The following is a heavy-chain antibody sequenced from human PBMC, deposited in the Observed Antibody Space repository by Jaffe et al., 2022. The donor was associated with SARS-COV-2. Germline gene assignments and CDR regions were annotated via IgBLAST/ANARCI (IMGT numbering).Heavy chain of an antibody. Sequence: EVQLVESGGGLVKPGGSLRLSCAASGFTFRSYSMNWVRQAPGKGLEWVSSMTSSTAYVYYADSVKGRFTISRDNAKNSLYLQMNSLRAEDTAVYYCARPAAPEHSSGYPRFGDAFDLWGQGTMVTVSS. CDR3: ARPAAPEHSSGYPRFGDAFDL. CDR1: GFTFRSYS. D-gene: IGHD3-22*01. CDR2: MTSSTAYV. J-gene: IGHJ3*01. V-gene: IGHV3-21*01.